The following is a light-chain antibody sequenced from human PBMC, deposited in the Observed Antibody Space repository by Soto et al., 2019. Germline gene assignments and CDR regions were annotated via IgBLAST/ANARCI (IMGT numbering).Light chain of an antibody. CDR3: QTWGTGIGV. CDR2: LNNDGSH. V-gene: IGLV4-69*01. J-gene: IGLJ3*02. CDR1: SGHSTYA. Sequence: QPVLTQSPSASASLGASVKLTCTLSSGHSTYAIAWHQQQPEKGPRYLMRLNNDGSHSKGDGIPDRFSGSSSGAERYLTISSLQSEDEADYYCQTWGTGIGVFGGGTKLTVL.